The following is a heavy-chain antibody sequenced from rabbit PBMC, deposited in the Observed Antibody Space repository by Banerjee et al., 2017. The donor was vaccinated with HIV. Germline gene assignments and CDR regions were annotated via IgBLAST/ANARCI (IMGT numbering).Heavy chain of an antibody. J-gene: IGHJ3*01. CDR3: VRFASLNDL. CDR2: IDPVFGST. CDR1: GFSFSSGYD. V-gene: IGHV1S45*01. Sequence: QEQLEESGGDLVKPEGSLTLTCTASGFSFSSGYDMCWVRQAPGKGLEWIGYIDPVFGSTYYATWVNGRFTIANNNAQNTVDLQMNSLTAADTATYFCVRFASLNDLWGQGTLVTVS. D-gene: IGHD2-1*01.